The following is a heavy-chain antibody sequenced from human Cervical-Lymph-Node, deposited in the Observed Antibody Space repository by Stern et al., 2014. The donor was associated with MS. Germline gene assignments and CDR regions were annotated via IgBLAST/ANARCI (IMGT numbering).Heavy chain of an antibody. V-gene: IGHV4-39*01. Sequence: VQLVESGPGVVKPSETLSVSCTVSGFSINSNSYYWTWIRQPPGKGLEWIGSLYYTGSTYHNPSLKSRVTLSVDTSKGQFSLRLSSVTVADTAVYFCARRGDTVAGAAFDYWGQGTLVTVSS. CDR3: ARRGDTVAGAAFDY. CDR1: GFSINSNSYY. CDR2: LYYTGST. J-gene: IGHJ4*02. D-gene: IGHD6-19*01.